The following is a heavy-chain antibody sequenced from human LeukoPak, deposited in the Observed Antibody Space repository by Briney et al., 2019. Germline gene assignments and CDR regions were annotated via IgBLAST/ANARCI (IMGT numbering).Heavy chain of an antibody. CDR1: GGSFSGYY. Sequence: SETLSLTCAVYGGSFSGYYWSWIRQPPGKGLEWIGSIYYSGSTYYNPSLKSRVTISVDTSKNQFSLKLSSVTAADTAVYYCATSEGRGYSSYWGQGTLVTVSS. D-gene: IGHD5-18*01. V-gene: IGHV4-34*01. CDR3: ATSEGRGYSSY. J-gene: IGHJ4*02. CDR2: IYYSGST.